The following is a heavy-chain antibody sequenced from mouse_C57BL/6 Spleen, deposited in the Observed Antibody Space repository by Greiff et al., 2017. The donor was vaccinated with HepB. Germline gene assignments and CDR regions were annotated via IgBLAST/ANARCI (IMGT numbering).Heavy chain of an antibody. V-gene: IGHV1-53*01. Sequence: QVQLQQPGTELVKPGASVKLSCKASGYTFTSYWMPWVKQRPGQGLEWIGNINPSNGGTNYNEKFKSKATLTVDKSSSTAYMQLSSLTSEDSAVYYCASSGGIDYDYDGAYWGQGTLVTVSA. CDR1: GYTFTSYW. CDR2: INPSNGGT. J-gene: IGHJ3*01. D-gene: IGHD2-4*01. CDR3: ASSGGIDYDYDGAY.